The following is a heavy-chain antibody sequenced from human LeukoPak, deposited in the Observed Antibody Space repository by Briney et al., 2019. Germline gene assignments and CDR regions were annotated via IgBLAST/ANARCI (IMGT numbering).Heavy chain of an antibody. J-gene: IGHJ4*02. D-gene: IGHD4-17*01. CDR3: AKGGATVIDY. Sequence: GGSLRLSCAASGCTFSNYWMHWVRQAPGKGLVWVSRINSDGSSTTSADSVKGRFTISRDNAKNTLYLQMNSLRAEDTAVYYCAKGGATVIDYWGQGTLVTVSS. V-gene: IGHV3-74*01. CDR1: GCTFSNYW. CDR2: INSDGSST.